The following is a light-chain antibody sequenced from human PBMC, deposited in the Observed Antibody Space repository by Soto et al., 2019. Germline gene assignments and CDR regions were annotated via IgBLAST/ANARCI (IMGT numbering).Light chain of an antibody. CDR2: EVS. Sequence: QSALTQPASVSGSPGQSITISCTGTGSDVGGYTFVSWYQQHPDKAPKLMIYEVSHRPSGVSNRFSGSKSGNTASLTISGLQAEDEADYYCSSYAGSNNYVFGTGTKLTVL. V-gene: IGLV2-14*01. J-gene: IGLJ1*01. CDR1: GSDVGGYTF. CDR3: SSYAGSNNYV.